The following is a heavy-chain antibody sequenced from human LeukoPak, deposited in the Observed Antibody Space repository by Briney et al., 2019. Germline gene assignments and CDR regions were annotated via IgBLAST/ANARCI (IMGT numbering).Heavy chain of an antibody. CDR3: AKSSAYYPYAFDI. CDR2: ISGSGGST. V-gene: IGHV3-23*01. D-gene: IGHD3-10*01. Sequence: GESLRLSCAASGFTFSSYAMSWVRQAPGKGLEWVSAISGSGGSTYYADSVKGRFTISRDNSKNTLYLQMNSLRAEDTAVYYCAKSSAYYPYAFDIWGQGTMVTVSS. J-gene: IGHJ3*02. CDR1: GFTFSSYA.